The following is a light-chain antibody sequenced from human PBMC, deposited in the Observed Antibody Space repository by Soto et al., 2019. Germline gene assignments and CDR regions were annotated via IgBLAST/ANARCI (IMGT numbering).Light chain of an antibody. CDR1: ESIGTY. CDR2: DAS. Sequence: EIVLTQSPATLSLSPGERATLSCRASESIGTYLAWYQQKPGQAPRLLISDASKRATGIPARFSGSGSGRDFTLTISSHQPEDFSIYYCQQRTNWPPWTFGEGTKVEIK. CDR3: QQRTNWPPWT. V-gene: IGKV3-11*02. J-gene: IGKJ1*01.